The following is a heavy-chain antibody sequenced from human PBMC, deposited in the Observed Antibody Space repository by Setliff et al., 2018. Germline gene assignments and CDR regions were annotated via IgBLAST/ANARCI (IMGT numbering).Heavy chain of an antibody. CDR2: IRAKVSDYAT. CDR3: IRPQTPDDDHSSGYYGF. CDR1: GYTLIELS. Sequence: KVSCKVSGYTLIELSMHWVRQAPGKGLEWVGRIRAKVSDYATAYAASLKGRFTISRDDSKNTAYLQMNSLETEDTALYYCIRPQTPDDDHSSGYYGFWGQGTPVTVSS. V-gene: IGHV3-73*01. D-gene: IGHD3-22*01. J-gene: IGHJ4*02.